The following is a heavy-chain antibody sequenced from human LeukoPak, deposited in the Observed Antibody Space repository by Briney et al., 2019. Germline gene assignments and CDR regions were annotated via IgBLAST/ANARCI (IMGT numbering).Heavy chain of an antibody. Sequence: GGSLRLSCAASGFTFSSYSMNWVRQAPGKGLEWVSSISSSSSYIYYADSVKGRFTVSRDNAKNSLYLQMNSLRAEDTAVYYCARDRDVDTAGYYYGMDVWGQGTTVTVS. V-gene: IGHV3-21*01. J-gene: IGHJ6*02. CDR1: GFTFSSYS. D-gene: IGHD5-18*01. CDR3: ARDRDVDTAGYYYGMDV. CDR2: ISSSSSYI.